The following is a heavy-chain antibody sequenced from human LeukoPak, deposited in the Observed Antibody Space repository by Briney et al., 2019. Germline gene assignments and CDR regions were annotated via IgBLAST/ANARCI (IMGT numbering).Heavy chain of an antibody. CDR3: ARLGLYDFWSGTNPKFDY. V-gene: IGHV4-30-2*01. Sequence: SETLSLTCAVSGGSISSGGYSWSWIRQPPGKGLEWIGYIYHSGSTYYNPSLKSRVTISVDRSKNQFSLKLSSVTAADTAVYYCARLGLYDFWSGTNPKFDYWGQGTLVTVSS. J-gene: IGHJ4*02. CDR1: GGSISSGGYS. D-gene: IGHD3-3*01. CDR2: IYHSGST.